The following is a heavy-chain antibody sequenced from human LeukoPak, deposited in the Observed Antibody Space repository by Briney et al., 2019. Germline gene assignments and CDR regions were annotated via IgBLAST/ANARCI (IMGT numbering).Heavy chain of an antibody. J-gene: IGHJ4*02. Sequence: GSSVKVSCKACGGTFSSYAISWVRQAPGQGLEWMGGIIPIFDTANYAQKFQGRVTITADESTSTAYMELSSLRYEDTAVYYCAGSFWPSMVFDYWGQGTLVTVSS. CDR3: AGSFWPSMVFDY. V-gene: IGHV1-69*01. D-gene: IGHD3-10*01. CDR2: IIPIFDTA. CDR1: GGTFSSYA.